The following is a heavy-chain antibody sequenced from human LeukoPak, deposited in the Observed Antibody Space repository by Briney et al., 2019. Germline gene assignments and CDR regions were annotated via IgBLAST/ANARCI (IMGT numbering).Heavy chain of an antibody. D-gene: IGHD2-21*02. CDR1: GYTFTSYA. CDR2: INAGNGNT. CDR3: ARDGRRSNCGGDCYPLDY. J-gene: IGHJ4*02. V-gene: IGHV1-3*01. Sequence: ASVKVSCKASGYTFTSYAMHWVRQAPGQRLEWMGWINAGNGNTKYSQKFQGRVTITRDTSASTAYMELSSLRSEDTAVYYCARDGRRSNCGGDCYPLDYWGQGTLVTVSS.